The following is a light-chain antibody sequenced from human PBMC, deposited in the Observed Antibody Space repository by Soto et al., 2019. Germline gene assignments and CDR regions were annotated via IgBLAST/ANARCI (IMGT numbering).Light chain of an antibody. CDR3: QQYGRSSWT. CDR1: HSISSSY. CDR2: AAS. Sequence: TQYRGSLPLSPGERATLSCRASHSISSSYLAWYQQKRGQAPRLLMYAASKRATGIPDRFSGSGSGTASTLTISILDPEDFALYCSQQYGRSSWTFGQGTKLDIK. V-gene: IGKV3-20*01. J-gene: IGKJ1*01.